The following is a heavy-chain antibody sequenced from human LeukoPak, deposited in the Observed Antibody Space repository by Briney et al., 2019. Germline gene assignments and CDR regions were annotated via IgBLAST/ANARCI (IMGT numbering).Heavy chain of an antibody. J-gene: IGHJ4*02. D-gene: IGHD6-13*01. CDR3: ARVWSGQQLVLGDY. CDR1: GFTFSSYW. V-gene: IGHV3-7*02. CDR2: INQDGSEK. Sequence: GGSLRLSCAASGFTFSSYWMSWVRQAPGKRLQWVANINQDGSEKYYVDSVKGRFTISRDNAKNSLYLQMKSLRTEDTAVYYWARVWSGQQLVLGDYWGQGTLVTVSS.